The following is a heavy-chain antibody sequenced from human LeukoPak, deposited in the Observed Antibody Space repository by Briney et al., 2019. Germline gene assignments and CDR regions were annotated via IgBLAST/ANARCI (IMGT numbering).Heavy chain of an antibody. D-gene: IGHD3-10*01. J-gene: IGHJ4*02. V-gene: IGHV3-48*03. CDR1: GFTFSSYE. CDR3: ARDSENMVRGVITFFDY. Sequence: GSLRLSCAASGFTFSSYEMNWVRPAPGKGLEWVSYISSSGSTIYYADSVKGRFTISGDNAKNSLYLQMNSLRAEDTAVYYCARDSENMVRGVITFFDYWGQGTLVTVSS. CDR2: ISSSGSTI.